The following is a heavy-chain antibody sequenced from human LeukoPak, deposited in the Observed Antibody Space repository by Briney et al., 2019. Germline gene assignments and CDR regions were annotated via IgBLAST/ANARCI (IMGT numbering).Heavy chain of an antibody. Sequence: GSLRLSCAVSGFTFSSNAMAWVRQAPGKGLEWVSGISGRGDSTYYAESVKGRFTISRDNSKNTLYLQTNSLRAEDTAVYYCAKGLYSSGRGYMDVWGKGTTVTISS. CDR3: AKGLYSSGRGYMDV. D-gene: IGHD6-19*01. V-gene: IGHV3-23*01. CDR2: ISGRGDST. CDR1: GFTFSSNA. J-gene: IGHJ6*03.